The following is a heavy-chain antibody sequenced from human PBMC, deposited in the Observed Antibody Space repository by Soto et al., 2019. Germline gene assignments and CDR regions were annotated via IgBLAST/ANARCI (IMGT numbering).Heavy chain of an antibody. CDR1: GFTFSSYG. D-gene: IGHD3-10*01. CDR2: ISYDGSNK. V-gene: IGHV3-30*03. J-gene: IGHJ4*02. CDR3: ARGSGSYYFFDY. Sequence: QPGGSLRLSCAASGFTFSSYGMHWVRQAPGKGLEWVAVISYDGSNKYYADSVKGRFTISRDNSKNTLYLQMNSLRAEDTAVYYCARGSGSYYFFDYWGQGTLVTVSS.